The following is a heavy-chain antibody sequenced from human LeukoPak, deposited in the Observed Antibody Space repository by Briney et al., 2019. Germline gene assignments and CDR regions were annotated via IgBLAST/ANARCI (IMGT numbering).Heavy chain of an antibody. J-gene: IGHJ6*03. CDR3: ARDAHSSGWSNYYYYYMDV. CDR1: GGSFSTNI. V-gene: IGHV4-59*01. Sequence: SETLSLTCTVSGGSFSTNIWSWIRQPPGKGLEWIAYIQKSGTTSYNPSLKSRVTISVDTSKNQFSLKLSSVTAADTAVYYCARDAHSSGWSNYYYYYMDVWGKGTTVTVSS. CDR2: IQKSGTT. D-gene: IGHD6-19*01.